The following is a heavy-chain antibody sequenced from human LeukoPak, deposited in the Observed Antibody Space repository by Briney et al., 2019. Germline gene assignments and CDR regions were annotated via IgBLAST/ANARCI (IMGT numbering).Heavy chain of an antibody. Sequence: ASVKVSCKASGYTFTSYDINWVRQATGQGLEWMVWMNPNSGNTGYAQKFQGRVTITRNTSISTAYMELSSLRSEDTAVYYCARRGHFDWPMRHYYFDYWGQGTLVTVSS. CDR3: ARRGHFDWPMRHYYFDY. CDR2: MNPNSGNT. V-gene: IGHV1-8*03. J-gene: IGHJ4*02. D-gene: IGHD3-9*01. CDR1: GYTFTSYD.